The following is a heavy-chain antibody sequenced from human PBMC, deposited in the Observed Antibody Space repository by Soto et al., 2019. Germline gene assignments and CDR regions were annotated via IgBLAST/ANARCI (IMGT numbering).Heavy chain of an antibody. CDR2: INESGST. V-gene: IGHV4-34*01. Sequence: QVHLQQWGAGLLKPSETLSLTCAVYGGSFSGSYWSWIRQSPGKGLEWMGEINESGSTNYNPSLKXRXTXXVDTSKNQFSLKLTSVTAADTAVYYCASGRGEENYWGQGTLVSVSS. D-gene: IGHD3-10*01. J-gene: IGHJ4*02. CDR1: GGSFSGSY. CDR3: ASGRGEENY.